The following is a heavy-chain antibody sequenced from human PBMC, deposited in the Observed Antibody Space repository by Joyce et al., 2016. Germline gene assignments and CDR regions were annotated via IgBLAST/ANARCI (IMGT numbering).Heavy chain of an antibody. D-gene: IGHD5-24*01. J-gene: IGHJ4*02. CDR1: GFSFNTYS. V-gene: IGHV3-48*02. Sequence: EVQLVESGGGLVQPGGSLRLSCAASGFSFNTYSINWVRQAPGKGLEWLSYSRASSGTIYYADSVKGRFTISRDNAKNSVYLQMNSLRDEDTAVYYCARDGRTGYTCDYWGQGTLVTVSS. CDR2: SRASSGTI. CDR3: ARDGRTGYTCDY.